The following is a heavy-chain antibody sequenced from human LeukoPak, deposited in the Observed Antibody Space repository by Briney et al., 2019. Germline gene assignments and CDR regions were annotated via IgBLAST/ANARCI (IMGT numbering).Heavy chain of an antibody. V-gene: IGHV1-18*04. CDR3: ARGAAADTYYFDY. CDR1: GYTFTGYY. Sequence: ASVKVSCKASGYTFTGYYMHWVRQAPGQGLEWMGWISAYNGNTNYAQKLQGRVTMTTDTSTSTAYMELRSLRSDDTAVYYCARGAAADTYYFDYWGQGTLVTVSS. CDR2: ISAYNGNT. J-gene: IGHJ4*02. D-gene: IGHD6-13*01.